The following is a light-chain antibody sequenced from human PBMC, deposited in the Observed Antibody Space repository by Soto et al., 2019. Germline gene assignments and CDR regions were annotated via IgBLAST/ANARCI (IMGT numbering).Light chain of an antibody. V-gene: IGKV3-11*01. Sequence: EILLTQSPATLSLSPGERANLACRASQSVSSYLAWYQQKPGQPPRLLGYDTANRASGVPARFSGSGSGTDFTITISSLEPEDVAVYYCQQRSNWPLSFGGGTEVEIK. CDR1: QSVSSY. CDR3: QQRSNWPLS. CDR2: DTA. J-gene: IGKJ4*01.